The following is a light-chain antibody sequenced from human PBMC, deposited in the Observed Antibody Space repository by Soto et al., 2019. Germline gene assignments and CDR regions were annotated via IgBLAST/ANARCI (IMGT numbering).Light chain of an antibody. Sequence: DIQMTQSPSSLSASVGNRVSISCRASQGITNHLAWYQQKPGKAPKVLIYAASTLQPGVPSRFSGSGSGTDFTLSINSLQPDDFATYYCQNYGTAPITFGQGTRLENK. V-gene: IGKV1-27*01. J-gene: IGKJ5*01. CDR2: AAS. CDR1: QGITNH. CDR3: QNYGTAPIT.